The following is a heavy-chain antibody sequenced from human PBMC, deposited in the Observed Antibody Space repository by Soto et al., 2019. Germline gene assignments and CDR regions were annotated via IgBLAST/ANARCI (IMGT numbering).Heavy chain of an antibody. CDR2: IIPIFGTA. Sequence: ASVKVSCKASGGTFSSYAISWVLQAPGQGLEWMGWIIPIFGTANYAQKFQGRVTITADESTSTAYMELSSLRSEDTAVYYCATEGYCSGGSCEPYYYYYGMDVWGKGTTVTVSS. V-gene: IGHV1-69*13. CDR3: ATEGYCSGGSCEPYYYYYGMDV. D-gene: IGHD2-15*01. J-gene: IGHJ6*04. CDR1: GGTFSSYA.